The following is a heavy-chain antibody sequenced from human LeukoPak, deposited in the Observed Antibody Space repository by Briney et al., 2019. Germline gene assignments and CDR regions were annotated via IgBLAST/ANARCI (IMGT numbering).Heavy chain of an antibody. CDR3: ATVTCSSTSCSDWFDP. J-gene: IGHJ5*02. CDR1: GYTLTELS. V-gene: IGHV1-24*01. Sequence: GASVKVSCKVSGYTLTELSMHWVRQAPGKGLEWMGGFDPEDGETIYAQKFQGRVTMTEDTSTDTAYMELSSLRSEDTAVYYCATVTCSSTSCSDWFDPWGQGTLVTVSS. CDR2: FDPEDGET. D-gene: IGHD2-2*01.